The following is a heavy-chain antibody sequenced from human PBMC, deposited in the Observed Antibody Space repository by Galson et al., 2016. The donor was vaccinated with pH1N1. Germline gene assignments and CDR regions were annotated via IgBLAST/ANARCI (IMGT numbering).Heavy chain of an antibody. V-gene: IGHV3-7*04. CDR1: GFTFSNYW. J-gene: IGHJ4*02. CDR2: IKEDGSVK. CDR3: ARAIAAAGSL. D-gene: IGHD6-13*01. Sequence: SLRLSCAASGFTFSNYWMHWVRQAPGKGLEWVANIKEDGSVKYYVDSVKGRFTISRDNAKNSVYLQMNSLRAEDTAVYYCARAIAAAGSLWGQGTLVTVSS.